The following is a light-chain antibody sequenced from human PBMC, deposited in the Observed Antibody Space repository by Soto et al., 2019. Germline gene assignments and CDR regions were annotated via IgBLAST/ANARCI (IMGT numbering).Light chain of an antibody. CDR3: QQTRAYPST. J-gene: IGKJ4*01. CDR2: GAS. CDR1: QGISSF. V-gene: IGKV1-9*01. Sequence: DIQMTQSPSTLSASVGEIVTITFRASQGISSFLAWYQQKPGKAPNLLIYGASTLQSGVPSRFSGSGSGTDFTLTISSLQAEDFASYYCQQTRAYPSTFGGGTKVDIK.